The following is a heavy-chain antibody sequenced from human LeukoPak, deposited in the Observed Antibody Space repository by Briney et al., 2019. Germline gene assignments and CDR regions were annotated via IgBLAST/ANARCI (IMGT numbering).Heavy chain of an antibody. D-gene: IGHD6-13*01. Sequence: PGGSLRLSCAASGFTFSSYSMNWVRQAPGKGLEWGSSISSSSSYIYYADSVKGRFTISRDNAKNSLYLQMNSLRAEDTAVYYCARAKSSSSWHDYWGQGTLVTVSS. CDR2: ISSSSSYI. CDR3: ARAKSSSSWHDY. V-gene: IGHV3-21*01. J-gene: IGHJ4*02. CDR1: GFTFSSYS.